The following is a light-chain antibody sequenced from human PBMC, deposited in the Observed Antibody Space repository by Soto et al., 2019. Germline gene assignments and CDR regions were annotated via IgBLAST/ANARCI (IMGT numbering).Light chain of an antibody. CDR2: DVS. CDR1: SSDVGGYNY. Sequence: QLVLTQPRSVSGSPAQSVTISCTGTSSDVGGYNYVSWYQQHPGKAPKLMIYDVSKRPSGVPDRFSGSKSGNTASLTISGLQAEDEADYYCCSYAGSYTYVFGTGTKLTVL. J-gene: IGLJ1*01. CDR3: CSYAGSYTYV. V-gene: IGLV2-11*01.